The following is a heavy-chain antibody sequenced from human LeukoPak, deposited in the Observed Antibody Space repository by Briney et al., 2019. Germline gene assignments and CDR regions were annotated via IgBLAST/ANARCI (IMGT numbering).Heavy chain of an antibody. CDR3: VRGSGWYLY. Sequence: PSETLSLTCTVSGGSISTYYWSWIRRPPGKGLEWIGYIYYSGSTNYNPSLKSRVTISVDTSKNQHSLKLNSLSAADTAVYYCVRGSGWYLYWGQGTLVTVSS. CDR1: GGSISTYY. V-gene: IGHV4-59*01. J-gene: IGHJ4*02. CDR2: IYYSGST. D-gene: IGHD6-19*01.